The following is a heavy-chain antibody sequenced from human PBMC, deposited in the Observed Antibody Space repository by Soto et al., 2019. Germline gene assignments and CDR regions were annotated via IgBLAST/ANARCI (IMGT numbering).Heavy chain of an antibody. CDR3: ARTGTTNAFDI. Sequence: GGSLRLSCAASGFTFSSYSMNWVRQAPGKGLEWVSSISSSSSYIYYADSVKGRFTISRDNAKNPLYLQMNSLRAEDTAVYYCARTGTTNAFDIWGQGTMVTVSS. CDR1: GFTFSSYS. CDR2: ISSSSSYI. D-gene: IGHD1-1*01. V-gene: IGHV3-21*01. J-gene: IGHJ3*02.